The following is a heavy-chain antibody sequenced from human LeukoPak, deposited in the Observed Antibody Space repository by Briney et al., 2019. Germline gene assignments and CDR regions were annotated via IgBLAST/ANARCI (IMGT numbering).Heavy chain of an antibody. Sequence: SETLSLTCAVYGGSFSGYYWSCIRQPPGKGLAWIGEINHSGSTNYNPSLKSRVTISLDTSKNQFSLKLSSVPAADTAVYYCARGWYGYNWFDPWGQGSLVTVSS. CDR3: ARGWYGYNWFDP. V-gene: IGHV4-34*01. D-gene: IGHD6-13*01. CDR1: GGSFSGYY. CDR2: INHSGST. J-gene: IGHJ5*02.